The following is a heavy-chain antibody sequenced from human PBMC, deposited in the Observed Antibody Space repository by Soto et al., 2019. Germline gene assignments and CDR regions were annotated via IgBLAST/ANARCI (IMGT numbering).Heavy chain of an antibody. CDR1: GYSFTSYW. V-gene: IGHV5-10-1*01. CDR2: IDPSDSYT. D-gene: IGHD3-10*01. CDR3: ARATMVRGVISDSHYYGMDV. Sequence: GESLKISCKGSGYSFTSYWISWVRQMPGKGLEWMGRIDPSDSYTNYSPSFQGHVTISADKSISTAYLQWSSLKAPDTAMYYCARATMVRGVISDSHYYGMDVWGQGTTVTVSS. J-gene: IGHJ6*02.